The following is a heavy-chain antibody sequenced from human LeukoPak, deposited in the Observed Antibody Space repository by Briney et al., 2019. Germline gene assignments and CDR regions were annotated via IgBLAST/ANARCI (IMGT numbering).Heavy chain of an antibody. D-gene: IGHD6-13*01. J-gene: IGHJ4*02. V-gene: IGHV3-30*18. Sequence: GGSLRLSCAATGFTFTTYGLHRVRQAPGKGLEWVAAIASNGGSEYYADSVKGRFTIPRDNSKNTLFLQMNSLRPDDTAVYYCAKRGHYSINWYHYFDYWGQGTLVTVSS. CDR2: IASNGGSE. CDR1: GFTFTTYG. CDR3: AKRGHYSINWYHYFDY.